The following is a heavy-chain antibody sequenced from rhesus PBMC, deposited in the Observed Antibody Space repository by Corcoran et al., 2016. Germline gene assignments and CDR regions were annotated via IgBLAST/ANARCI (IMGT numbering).Heavy chain of an antibody. Sequence: QGQLVQSGAEVKQPGSSVKVSCKASGYTFTDYSMHWVRQAPRQGLEWMGWINPYNGNTKYATKFQGRVTMTRYTSTSTAYMELSSLRSEDTAVYYCARDSPYRDKYFDLWGPGTPITISS. CDR3: ARDSPYRDKYFDL. V-gene: IGHV1S2*01. D-gene: IGHD4-23*01. CDR1: GYTFTDYS. J-gene: IGHJ2*01. CDR2: INPYNGNT.